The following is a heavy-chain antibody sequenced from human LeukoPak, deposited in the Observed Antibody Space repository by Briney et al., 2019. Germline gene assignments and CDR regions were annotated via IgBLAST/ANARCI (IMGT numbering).Heavy chain of an antibody. CDR2: IYYSGST. D-gene: IGHD3-22*01. V-gene: IGHV4-61*08. CDR3: ARIDYYDSSGYDY. CDR1: GGSISSGGYY. J-gene: IGHJ4*02. Sequence: PSETLSLTCTVSGGSISSGGYYWSWIRQHPGKGLEWIGYIYYSGSTNYNPSLKSRVTISVDTSKNQFSLKLSSVTAADTAVYYCARIDYYDSSGYDYWGQGTLVTVSS.